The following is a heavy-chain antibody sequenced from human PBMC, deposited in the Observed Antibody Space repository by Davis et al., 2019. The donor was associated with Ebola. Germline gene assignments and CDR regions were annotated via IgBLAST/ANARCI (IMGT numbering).Heavy chain of an antibody. V-gene: IGHV5-51*01. D-gene: IGHD2/OR15-2a*01. CDR2: IYSGDSDT. J-gene: IGHJ4*02. CDR3: ARQESLYGSSDY. CDR1: EYKFANYW. Sequence: GESLKISCKASEYKFANYWIAWVRQMPGKGPEWMGIIYSGDSDTRYSPSFEGQVTISVDRSISTAYLQWSSLKASDIAMYYCARQESLYGSSDYWGQGTLVTVSS.